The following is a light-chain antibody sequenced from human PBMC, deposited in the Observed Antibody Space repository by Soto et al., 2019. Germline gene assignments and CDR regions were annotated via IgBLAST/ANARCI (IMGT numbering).Light chain of an antibody. V-gene: IGLV2-14*03. CDR2: DVS. CDR3: NSYRSCSIGV. J-gene: IGLJ1*01. CDR1: SRDVAGYSY. Sequence: QSALTQPASVSGSPGQSITIPCTGTSRDVAGYSYVSWYQHPPGKDPKLMIYDVSNRPSGVSNRFSGSKSGNTASLTISGLQAYDYADYYCNSYRSCSIGVFATVTKVTGL.